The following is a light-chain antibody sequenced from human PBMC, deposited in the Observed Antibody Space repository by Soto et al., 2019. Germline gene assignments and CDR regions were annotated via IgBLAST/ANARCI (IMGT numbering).Light chain of an antibody. CDR2: WAS. Sequence: DIVMTQSPDSLAVSLGERATINCKSSQSVLYSSNNKNYLAWYQQKPGQPPKLFIYWASTRVSGVPDRFSGSGSATDFTLTITSLQAEDVAVYYCQQYYSTPGTFGQGTKVEI. CDR3: QQYYSTPGT. V-gene: IGKV4-1*01. J-gene: IGKJ1*01. CDR1: QSVLYSSNNKNY.